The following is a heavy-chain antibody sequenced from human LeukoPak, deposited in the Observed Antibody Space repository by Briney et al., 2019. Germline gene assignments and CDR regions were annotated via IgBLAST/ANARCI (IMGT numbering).Heavy chain of an antibody. V-gene: IGHV3-30*03. CDR2: ISYEGSNK. D-gene: IGHD1-1*01. CDR1: GFTFSSYG. J-gene: IGHJ4*02. Sequence: GGSLRLSCAASGFTFSSYGMHWVRQAPGKGVEGVAVISYEGSNKYYADSVKGRFTISRDNAKNSLYLQMNSLRAADTAVYYCARNNNNWDFDYWGQGTLVTVSS. CDR3: ARNNNNWDFDY.